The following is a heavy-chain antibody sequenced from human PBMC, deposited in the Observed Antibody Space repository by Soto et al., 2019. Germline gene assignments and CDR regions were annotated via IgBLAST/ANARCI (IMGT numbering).Heavy chain of an antibody. Sequence: PSETLSLTCAVYGGSFSGYYWSWIRQPPGKGLEWIGEINHSGSTNYNPSLKSRVTISVDTSKNQFSLKLSSVTAADTAVYYCARGARIVVVPAAIYYFDYWGQGTLVTAPQ. CDR3: ARGARIVVVPAAIYYFDY. V-gene: IGHV4-34*01. D-gene: IGHD2-2*01. CDR1: GGSFSGYY. CDR2: INHSGST. J-gene: IGHJ4*02.